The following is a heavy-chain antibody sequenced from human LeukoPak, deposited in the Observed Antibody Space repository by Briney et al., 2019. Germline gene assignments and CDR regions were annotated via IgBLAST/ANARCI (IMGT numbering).Heavy chain of an antibody. J-gene: IGHJ3*01. V-gene: IGHV3-74*01. Sequence: GGSLRLSCAASGFTFSSYWMHWVRQAPGKGLVWVSRINSDGDITNFADSVKGRFTISRDNAKNTLYLQMSSLRTEDTALYYCARDRYYDGRAFDFWGQGTMVTVSS. CDR2: INSDGDIT. CDR1: GFTFSSYW. D-gene: IGHD3-16*01. CDR3: ARDRYYDGRAFDF.